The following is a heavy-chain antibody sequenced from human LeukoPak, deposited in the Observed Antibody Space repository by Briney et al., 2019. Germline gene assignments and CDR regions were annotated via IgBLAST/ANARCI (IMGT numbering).Heavy chain of an antibody. J-gene: IGHJ4*02. V-gene: IGHV3-7*01. D-gene: IGHD3-10*01. CDR3: AKVAKYYYGSETYYFFEH. CDR1: GFTFTTYW. Sequence: GGSLRLSCAASGFTFTTYWMSWVRQAPGKGLEWVANIKQDGTEKYYVDSVKGRFTISRDNARNSLYLQMNSLRVEDTAVYYCAKVAKYYYGSETYYFFEHWGQGTPVTASS. CDR2: IKQDGTEK.